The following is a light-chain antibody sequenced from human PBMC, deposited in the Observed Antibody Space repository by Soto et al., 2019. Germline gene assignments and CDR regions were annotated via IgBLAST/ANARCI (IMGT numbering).Light chain of an antibody. Sequence: DIQMTQSPSTLSASVGDRVTITCRASQSISSWLAWYQQKPGKAPKLLIYKASSLESGVPSRFRGSGSGTEFTLTISSLQPDDFASYYCQQYNDGWTFGQGNKVEIK. J-gene: IGKJ1*01. CDR2: KAS. V-gene: IGKV1-5*03. CDR1: QSISSW. CDR3: QQYNDGWT.